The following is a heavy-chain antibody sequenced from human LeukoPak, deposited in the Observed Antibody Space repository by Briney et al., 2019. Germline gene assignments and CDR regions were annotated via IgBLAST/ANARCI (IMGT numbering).Heavy chain of an antibody. Sequence: SVKVSCKASGFTFTSSAMQWVRQARGQRLEWIGWIVVGSGNTNYAQKFQERVTITRDMSTSTAYMELSSLRSEDTAVYYCAAKLGCCSSTSCQPPWGQGTLVTVSS. CDR1: GFTFTSSA. CDR2: IVVGSGNT. D-gene: IGHD2-2*01. J-gene: IGHJ5*02. V-gene: IGHV1-58*02. CDR3: AAKLGCCSSTSCQPP.